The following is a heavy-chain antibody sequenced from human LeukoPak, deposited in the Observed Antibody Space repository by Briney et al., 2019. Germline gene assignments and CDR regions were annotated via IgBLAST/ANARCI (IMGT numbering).Heavy chain of an antibody. CDR3: AKETGYSSGWFDY. Sequence: PGGSLRLSCTASGFKFDDYGMNWVRQAPGKGLEWVSYISSSGSTIYYADSVKGRFTISRDNAKNSLYLQMNSLRAEDTAVYYCAKETGYSSGWFDYWGQGTLVTVSS. CDR2: ISSSGSTI. CDR1: GFKFDDYG. V-gene: IGHV3-48*03. D-gene: IGHD6-19*01. J-gene: IGHJ4*02.